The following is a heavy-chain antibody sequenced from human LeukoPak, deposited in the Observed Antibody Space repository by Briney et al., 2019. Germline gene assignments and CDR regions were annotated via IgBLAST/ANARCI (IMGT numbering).Heavy chain of an antibody. V-gene: IGHV4-38-2*01. D-gene: IGHD2-21*02. CDR3: ARNTTEVVTAKWFDP. J-gene: IGHJ5*02. CDR2: IYHSGST. Sequence: SETLSLTCAVSGYSISSGDYWGWIRQPPGKVLERIGSIYHSGSTHYNPSLKSRVTISVDTSKNQFSLKLSSVTAADTAVYYCARNTTEVVTAKWFDPWGQGTLVTVSS. CDR1: GYSISSGDY.